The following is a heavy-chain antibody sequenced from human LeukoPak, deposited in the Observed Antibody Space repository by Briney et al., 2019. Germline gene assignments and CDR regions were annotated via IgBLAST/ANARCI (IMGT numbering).Heavy chain of an antibody. V-gene: IGHV3-9*01. D-gene: IGHD3-10*01. CDR1: GFTFDDYA. CDR3: AKDMGYDSSGSYSGFDY. J-gene: IGHJ4*02. CDR2: ISWNSGSI. Sequence: GGSLRLSCAASGFTFDDYAMHWVRQAPGKGLEWVSGISWNSGSIGYADSVKGRFTISRDNAKNSLYLQMNSLRAEDTALYYCAKDMGYDSSGSYSGFDYWGQETLVTVSS.